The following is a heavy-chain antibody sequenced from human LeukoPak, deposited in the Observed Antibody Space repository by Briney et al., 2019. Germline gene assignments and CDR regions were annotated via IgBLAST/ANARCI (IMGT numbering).Heavy chain of an antibody. V-gene: IGHV1-46*01. Sequence: ASVKVSCKASGYTFTSYYMHWVRQAPGQGLEWMGIINPSGGSTSYAQKFQGRVTMTRNTSISTAYMELSSLRSEDTAVYYCARELGYCSGGSCYRWFDPWGQGTLVTVSS. J-gene: IGHJ5*02. CDR3: ARELGYCSGGSCYRWFDP. CDR1: GYTFTSYY. CDR2: INPSGGST. D-gene: IGHD2-15*01.